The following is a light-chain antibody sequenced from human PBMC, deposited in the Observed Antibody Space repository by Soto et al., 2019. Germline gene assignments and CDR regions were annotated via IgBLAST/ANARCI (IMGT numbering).Light chain of an antibody. V-gene: IGKV3-20*01. J-gene: IGKJ1*01. CDR1: QSVSSSY. CDR2: GAS. CDR3: QEYGSSPWT. Sequence: EIVLTQSPGTLSLSPGERATLSCRASQSVSSSYLAWYQQKPGQAPRLLIYGASSRDTGIPDRFSGSGSGTDFTFAISRLEPEDCAVYYCQEYGSSPWTFGQGTKVDVK.